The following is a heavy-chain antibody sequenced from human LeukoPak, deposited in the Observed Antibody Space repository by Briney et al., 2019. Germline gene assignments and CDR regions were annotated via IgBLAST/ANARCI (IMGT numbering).Heavy chain of an antibody. V-gene: IGHV1-2*02. CDR1: EYTFTDYY. CDR2: IKLNSGDT. D-gene: IGHD2-2*02. CDR3: ARGGAHTIVLAAAAIPPFAY. Sequence: ASVKVSCKASEYTFTDYYMHWVRQAPGQGLEWMAWIKLNSGDTNYAQKFQGRVTMTRDTSISTAYMELRRLRSDDTAVYFCARGGAHTIVLAAAAIPPFAYRGQGTLVTVSS. J-gene: IGHJ4*02.